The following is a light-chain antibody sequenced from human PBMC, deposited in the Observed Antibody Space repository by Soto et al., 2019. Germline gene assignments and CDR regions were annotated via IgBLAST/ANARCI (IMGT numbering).Light chain of an antibody. V-gene: IGKV3-11*01. CDR3: QQRSIRLT. Sequence: EIVLTQSPATLSLSPGERSTLSGRDSQSVRSSLAWSPPTPGQAPRILIYDASNRATGSPARLSGSGSGTDFTLTISSLEPEDLAVYYCQQRSIRLTFGGGTKV. J-gene: IGKJ4*01. CDR1: QSVRSS. CDR2: DAS.